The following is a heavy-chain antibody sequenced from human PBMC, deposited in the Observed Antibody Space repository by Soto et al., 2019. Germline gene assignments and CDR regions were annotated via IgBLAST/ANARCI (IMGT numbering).Heavy chain of an antibody. D-gene: IGHD3-10*01. CDR3: ARVSGIYYYGMDV. CDR1: GGSFSGYY. CDR2: INHSGST. Sequence: QVQLQQWGAGLLKPSETLSLTCAVYGGSFSGYYWSWIRQPPGKGLEWIGEINHSGSTNYNPSLNSRVTISVATSWIQFSLKLSVVTAADTAVYCGARVSGIYYYGMDVWGQGTTVTVSS. J-gene: IGHJ6*02. V-gene: IGHV4-34*01.